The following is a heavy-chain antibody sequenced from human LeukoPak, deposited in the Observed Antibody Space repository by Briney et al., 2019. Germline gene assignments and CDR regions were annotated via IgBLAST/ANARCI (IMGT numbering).Heavy chain of an antibody. J-gene: IGHJ3*02. CDR1: GFTFSSYA. CDR3: AKVYYYGSGSYYNDAFEI. V-gene: IGHV3-23*01. CDR2: ISGSGGST. Sequence: PGGSLRLSCAASGFTFSSYAMSWVRQAPGKGLEWVSAISGSGGSTYYADSVKGRFTISRDNSKNTLYLQMNSLRAEDTAVYYCAKVYYYGSGSYYNDAFEIWGQGTMCTVSS. D-gene: IGHD3-10*01.